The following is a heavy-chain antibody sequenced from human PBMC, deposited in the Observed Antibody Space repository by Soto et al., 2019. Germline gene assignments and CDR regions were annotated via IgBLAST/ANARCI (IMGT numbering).Heavy chain of an antibody. V-gene: IGHV1-46*01. J-gene: IGHJ6*04. D-gene: IGHD3-9*01. CDR2: INPSADST. CDR1: GYTFISYY. CDR3: ARDYDILTGLDV. Sequence: GASVKVSCKASGYTFISYYMHWVRQAPGQGLEWMGIINPSADSTNYAQKFQGRVTITRDTSASTAYMELSSLRSEDTAVYYCARDYDILTGLDVWGKGTTVTVSS.